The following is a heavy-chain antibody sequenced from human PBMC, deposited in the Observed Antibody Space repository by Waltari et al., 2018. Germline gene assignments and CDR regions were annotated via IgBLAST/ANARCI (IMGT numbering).Heavy chain of an antibody. Sequence: EEQLVESGGGLVQPGGSLRLSCSASGFIFSDYDMNWVRQSPGKGLEWVSCIDSSLNTIYYADSVKGRFTVSRDNAENSLYLHMSSLRDEDTAIYYCARGWDYNTLDSWGQGTLVNVSS. CDR2: IDSSLNTI. CDR1: GFIFSDYD. J-gene: IGHJ4*02. D-gene: IGHD4-4*01. V-gene: IGHV3-48*03. CDR3: ARGWDYNTLDS.